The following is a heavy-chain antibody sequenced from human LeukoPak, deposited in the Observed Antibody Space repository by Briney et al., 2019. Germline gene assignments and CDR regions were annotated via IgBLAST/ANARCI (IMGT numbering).Heavy chain of an antibody. D-gene: IGHD2-2*01. CDR3: ARDPRWLTPDCTSTSCYENYFDP. J-gene: IGHJ5*02. V-gene: IGHV4-38-2*02. Sequence: PESLSLTCAVSGYAICSGYKWAWFRQSQGKGWEWFGSFYISGRAHYNPSLKSRVTISVETSKNQFSRKMYSVTAAYTAVYYCARDPRWLTPDCTSTSCYENYFDPWGQGTLVTVSS. CDR1: GYAICSGYK. CDR2: FYISGRA.